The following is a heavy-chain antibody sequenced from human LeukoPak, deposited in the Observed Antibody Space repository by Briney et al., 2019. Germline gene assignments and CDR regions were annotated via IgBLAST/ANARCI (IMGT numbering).Heavy chain of an antibody. J-gene: IGHJ4*02. Sequence: GGSLRLSCAASGLTFRSSGMHWVRQAPGKGLQWVAFLTNDGSTEYHADSGKGRFTISRDTSKNTLYLQMNSLRAEDTAVYYCARALWVGGYVDSWGQGTRVTVSS. D-gene: IGHD3-10*01. CDR2: LTNDGSTE. CDR3: ARALWVGGYVDS. V-gene: IGHV3-30*04. CDR1: GLTFRSSG.